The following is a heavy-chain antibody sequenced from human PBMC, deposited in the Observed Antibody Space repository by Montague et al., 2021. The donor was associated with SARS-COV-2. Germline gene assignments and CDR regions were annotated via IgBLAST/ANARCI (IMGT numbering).Heavy chain of an antibody. Sequence: SETLSLTCAVYLHSGGVEHRCRSGEHTPEVQSPQGLVCSFLSANYYSNPSLKSRVAMSVDTSRNQLSLNLSSVTVADTAVYYCARLGITLGGVIVIRYYFDFWGQGTLVTVSS. CDR1: LHSGGVEHR. D-gene: IGHD3-16*02. CDR3: ARLGITLGGVIVIRYYFDF. J-gene: IGHJ4*02. CDR2: SFLSANY. V-gene: IGHV4-59*04.